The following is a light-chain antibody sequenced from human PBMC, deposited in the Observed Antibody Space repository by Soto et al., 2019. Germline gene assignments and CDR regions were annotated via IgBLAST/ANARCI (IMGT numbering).Light chain of an antibody. V-gene: IGKV3-15*01. CDR2: GAS. Sequence: EIVIPQRTDTLYVSPGERSTISCMASQSVSSDLAWYHQKPGQAPRLLIYGASTRATGIPARFSGSGSGTEFTLTFGSVLSEDFVLYYCRQHTNWPGAFGQGTKVDIK. CDR1: QSVSSD. CDR3: RQHTNWPGA. J-gene: IGKJ1*01.